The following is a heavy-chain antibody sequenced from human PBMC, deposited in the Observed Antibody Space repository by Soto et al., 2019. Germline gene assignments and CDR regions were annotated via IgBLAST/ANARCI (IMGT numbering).Heavy chain of an antibody. V-gene: IGHV3-30-3*01. J-gene: IGHJ6*02. Sequence: GGPLGLSCAASGYTFRSYPMHWVRRAPGKGLEWVAVISYDGSNKYYADSVKGRFTISRDNSKNTLYLQMNSLRAEDTAVYYCARDLFYYDSSGYYLVLYYYGMDVWGQGTTVTVSS. CDR3: ARDLFYYDSSGYYLVLYYYGMDV. CDR1: GYTFRSYP. CDR2: ISYDGSNK. D-gene: IGHD3-22*01.